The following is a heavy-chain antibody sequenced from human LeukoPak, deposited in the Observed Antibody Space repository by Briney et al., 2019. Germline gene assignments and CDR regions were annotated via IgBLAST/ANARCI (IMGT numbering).Heavy chain of an antibody. D-gene: IGHD1-20*01. CDR1: GFTFSSYA. CDR2: ISYDGSNK. CDR3: ARDPNWNDDNYYYGMDV. J-gene: IGHJ6*02. V-gene: IGHV3-30-3*01. Sequence: PGGSLRLSCAASGFTFSSYAMHWVRQAPGKGLEWVAVISYDGSNKYYADSVKGRFTISRDNSKNTLYLQMNSLRAEDTAVYYCARDPNWNDDNYYYGMDVWGQGTTVTVSS.